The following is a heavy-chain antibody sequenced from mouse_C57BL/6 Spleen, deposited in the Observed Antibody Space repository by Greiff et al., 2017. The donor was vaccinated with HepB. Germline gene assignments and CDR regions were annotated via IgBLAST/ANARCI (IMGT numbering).Heavy chain of an antibody. CDR2: IYPGDGDT. D-gene: IGHD2-5*01. Sequence: QVQLQQSGPELVKPGASVKISCKASGYAFSSSWMNWVKQRPGKGLEWIGRIYPGDGDTNDNGKFKGKATLTADKSSSTAYMQLSSLTSEDSAVYFCARSADSNYPYWGQGTTLTVSS. CDR3: ARSADSNYPY. J-gene: IGHJ2*01. CDR1: GYAFSSSW. V-gene: IGHV1-82*01.